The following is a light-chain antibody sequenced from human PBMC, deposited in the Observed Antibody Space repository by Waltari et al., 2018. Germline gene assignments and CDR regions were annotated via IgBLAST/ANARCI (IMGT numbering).Light chain of an antibody. CDR1: SGSVSTSYY. CDR3: VLYMGGGMWV. V-gene: IGLV8-61*01. J-gene: IGLJ3*02. CDR2: STN. Sequence: QTVVTQEPSFSVSPGGTVTLTCGLSSGSVSTSYYPSWYQQTPGQAPRTLIYSTNTRSSGVPDRFAVSILGNKAALTIAGAQADDESDYYCVLYMGGGMWVFGGGTKLTVL.